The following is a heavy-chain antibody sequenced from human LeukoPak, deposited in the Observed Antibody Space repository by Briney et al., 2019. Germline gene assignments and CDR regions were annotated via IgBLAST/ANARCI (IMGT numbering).Heavy chain of an antibody. CDR3: AGYSSSWSQVGY. Sequence: PSETLSLTCTVSGGSISSSSYYWGWIRQPPGKGLEWIGSIYYSGSTYYNPSLKSRVTISVDTSKNQFSLKLSSVTAADTAVYYCAGYSSSWSQVGYWGQGTLVTVSS. CDR1: GGSISSSSYY. CDR2: IYYSGST. J-gene: IGHJ4*02. V-gene: IGHV4-39*01. D-gene: IGHD6-13*01.